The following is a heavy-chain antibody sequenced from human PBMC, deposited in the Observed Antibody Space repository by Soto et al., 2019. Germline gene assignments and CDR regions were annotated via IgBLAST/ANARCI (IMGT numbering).Heavy chain of an antibody. Sequence: GGSLRLSCAASGFTVSSNYMSWVRQAPGKGLEWVSVIYSGGSTYYADSVKGRFTISRDNSKNTLYLQMNSLRAEDTAVYYCVIKEGVVRVVHWCQGTLVTVPS. D-gene: IGHD2-8*01. V-gene: IGHV3-66*01. CDR2: IYSGGST. J-gene: IGHJ4*02. CDR1: GFTVSSNY. CDR3: VIKEGVVRVVH.